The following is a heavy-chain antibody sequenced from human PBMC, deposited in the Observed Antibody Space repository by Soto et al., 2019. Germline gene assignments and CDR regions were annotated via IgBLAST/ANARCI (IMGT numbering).Heavy chain of an antibody. D-gene: IGHD3-10*01. Sequence: EVQLVESGGGLVKPGGSLRLSCAASGFTFSSYSINWVRQAPGKGLEWVSSISSGSTNIYYADSVKGRFTISRDNAKNSLYLQMNSLRAEDTAVYYCARGSSSDFDYWGQGTLVTVS. J-gene: IGHJ4*02. CDR1: GFTFSSYS. CDR2: ISSGSTNI. V-gene: IGHV3-21*01. CDR3: ARGSSSDFDY.